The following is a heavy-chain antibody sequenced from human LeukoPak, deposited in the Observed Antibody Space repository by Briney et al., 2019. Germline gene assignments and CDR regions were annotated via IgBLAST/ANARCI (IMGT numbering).Heavy chain of an antibody. V-gene: IGHV4-39*01. D-gene: IGHD6-19*01. CDR2: IYYSGST. CDR3: ARELRAVAGTGFDP. J-gene: IGHJ5*02. Sequence: SETLSLTCTVSGGSISSSSYYWGWIRQPPGKGLEWIGSIYYSGSTYYNPSLKSRVTISVDTSKNQFSLKLSSVTAADTAVYYCARELRAVAGTGFDPWGQGTLVTLSS. CDR1: GGSISSSSYY.